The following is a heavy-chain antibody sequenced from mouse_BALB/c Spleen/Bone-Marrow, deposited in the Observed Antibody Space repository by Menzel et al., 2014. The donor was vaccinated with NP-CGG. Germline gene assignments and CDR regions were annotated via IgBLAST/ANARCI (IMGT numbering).Heavy chain of an antibody. V-gene: IGHV1-63*02. CDR1: GYTFTNYW. Sequence: VKLVESGAELVRPGTSVKMSCKAAGYTFTNYWIGWVKQRPGHGLEWIGDIYPGGGYTNYNEKFKGKATLTADTSSSTAYMQLSSLTSVDSAVYYCAIHGEAMDYWGQGTSVTVSS. CDR3: AIHGEAMDY. CDR2: IYPGGGYT. J-gene: IGHJ4*01.